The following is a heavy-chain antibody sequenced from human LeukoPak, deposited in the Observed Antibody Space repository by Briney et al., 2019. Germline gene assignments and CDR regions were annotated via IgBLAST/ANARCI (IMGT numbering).Heavy chain of an antibody. Sequence: SETLSLTCAVSGGSISSGGYSWSWIRQPPGKGLEWIGYIYHSGSTYYNPSLKSRVTISVDRSKNQFSLKLSSVTAADTAVYYCARQTQWSGYYSPYYYGMDVWGQGTTVTVSS. CDR2: IYHSGST. CDR1: GGSISSGGYS. J-gene: IGHJ6*02. CDR3: ARQTQWSGYYSPYYYGMDV. V-gene: IGHV4-30-2*01. D-gene: IGHD3-3*01.